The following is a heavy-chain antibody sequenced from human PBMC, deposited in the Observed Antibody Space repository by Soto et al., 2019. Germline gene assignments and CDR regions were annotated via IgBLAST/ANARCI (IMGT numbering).Heavy chain of an antibody. Sequence: GGSLRLSCAASGFTFSSYGMHWVRQAPGKGLEWVAVISYDGSNKYYADSVKGRFTISRDNSKNTLYLQMNSLRAEDTAVYYCAKDPTGDFWSGYGLYYYYYYGMDVWGQGTTVTVSS. CDR3: AKDPTGDFWSGYGLYYYYYYGMDV. J-gene: IGHJ6*02. D-gene: IGHD3-3*01. CDR1: GFTFSSYG. V-gene: IGHV3-30*18. CDR2: ISYDGSNK.